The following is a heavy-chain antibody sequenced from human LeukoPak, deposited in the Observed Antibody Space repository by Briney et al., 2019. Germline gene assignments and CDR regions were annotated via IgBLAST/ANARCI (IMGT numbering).Heavy chain of an antibody. CDR1: GVSINSHY. CDR2: IYYSGST. Sequence: SETLSLTCTVSGVSINSHYWNWIRQPPGKGLEWIGYIYYSGSTNYNPSLKSRVTISVNTSKNQFSLKLSSVTAADTAVYYCARAYAYSSSLDYWGQGTLVTVSS. CDR3: ARAYAYSSSLDY. D-gene: IGHD6-13*01. J-gene: IGHJ4*02. V-gene: IGHV4-59*08.